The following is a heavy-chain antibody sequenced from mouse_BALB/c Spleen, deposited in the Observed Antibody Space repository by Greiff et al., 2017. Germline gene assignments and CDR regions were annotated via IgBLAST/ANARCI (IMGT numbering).Heavy chain of an antibody. V-gene: IGHV14-3*02. Sequence: VHVKQSGAELVKPGASVKLSCTASGFNIKDTYMHWVKQRPEQGLEWIGRIDPANGNTKYDPKFQGKATITADTSSNTAYLQLSSLTSEDTAVYYCASYDSDYWGQGTTLTVSS. D-gene: IGHD2-4*01. J-gene: IGHJ2*01. CDR3: ASYDSDY. CDR1: GFNIKDTY. CDR2: IDPANGNT.